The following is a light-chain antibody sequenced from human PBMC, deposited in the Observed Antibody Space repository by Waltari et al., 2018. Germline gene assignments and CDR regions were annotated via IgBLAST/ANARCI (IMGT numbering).Light chain of an antibody. Sequence: QSALTQPASVSGSPGQSIPISCTGTRSDVGGYNFISWYQKPPAQVPKLIIFDVSDRPSGVSNRFSGSKSGNTASLTISGLQAEDEADYYCYSFTSSSTPFYVFGTGTKVTVL. CDR2: DVS. CDR3: YSFTSSSTPFYV. J-gene: IGLJ1*01. V-gene: IGLV2-14*03. CDR1: RSDVGGYNF.